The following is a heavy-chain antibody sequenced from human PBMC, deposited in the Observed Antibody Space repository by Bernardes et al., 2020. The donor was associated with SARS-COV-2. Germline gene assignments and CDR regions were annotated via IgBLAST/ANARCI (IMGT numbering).Heavy chain of an antibody. Sequence: GRSLRVSCAASGFTFSSYAMNWVRQAPGKGLEWVSAISGSGGSTYYADSVRGRFTISRDNSKNTLYLQMNSQRAEDTAVYYCAKREYYDFWSGPIDYWGQGTLVTVSS. CDR2: ISGSGGST. J-gene: IGHJ4*02. V-gene: IGHV3-23*01. CDR1: GFTFSSYA. D-gene: IGHD3-3*01. CDR3: AKREYYDFWSGPIDY.